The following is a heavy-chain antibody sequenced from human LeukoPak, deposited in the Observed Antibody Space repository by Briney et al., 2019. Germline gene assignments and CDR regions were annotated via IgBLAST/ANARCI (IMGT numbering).Heavy chain of an antibody. CDR2: IYHSGST. CDR3: ARTTTSSRSFDY. CDR1: GYSISSGYY. V-gene: IGHV4-38-2*02. Sequence: SETLSLTCTVSGYSISSGYYWGWIRQPPGKGLEWIGSIYHSGSTYYNPSLKSRVTISVDTSKNQFSLKLSSVTAADTAVYYCARTTTSSRSFDYWGQGTLVTVSS. D-gene: IGHD6-13*01. J-gene: IGHJ4*02.